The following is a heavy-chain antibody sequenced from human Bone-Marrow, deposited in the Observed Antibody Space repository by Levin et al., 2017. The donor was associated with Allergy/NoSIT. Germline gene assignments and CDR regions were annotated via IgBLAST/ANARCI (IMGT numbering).Heavy chain of an antibody. CDR3: AHGYSSSSDWCDP. CDR2: IYWDDDK. V-gene: IGHV2-5*02. CDR1: GFLLTTTGLG. Sequence: SGPTLVKPTQTLTLTCTFSGFLLTTTGLGVGWIRQPPGKALEWLAVIYWDDDKRYNPSLRSRLTITRDTSKNQVVLKMTNMAPVDTATYFCAHGYSSSSDWCDPWGQGTLVTVSS. J-gene: IGHJ5*02. D-gene: IGHD6-6*01.